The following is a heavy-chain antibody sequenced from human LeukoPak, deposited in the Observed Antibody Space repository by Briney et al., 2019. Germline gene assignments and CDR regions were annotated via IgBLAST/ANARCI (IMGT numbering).Heavy chain of an antibody. Sequence: ASVKVSCKASGGTFSSYAISRVRQAPGQGLEWMGGIIPIFGTANYAQKFQGRVTITADKSTSTAYMELSSLRSEDTAVYYCARQYSSGRTHYYYMDVWGKGTTVTVSS. D-gene: IGHD6-19*01. CDR3: ARQYSSGRTHYYYMDV. CDR2: IIPIFGTA. V-gene: IGHV1-69*06. CDR1: GGTFSSYA. J-gene: IGHJ6*03.